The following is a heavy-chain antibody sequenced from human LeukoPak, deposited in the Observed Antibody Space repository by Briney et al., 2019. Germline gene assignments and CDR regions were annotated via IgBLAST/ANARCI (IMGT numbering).Heavy chain of an antibody. CDR3: AREEMGGTTRSGALT. V-gene: IGHV3-21*01. Sequence: GGSLRLSCAASGFTFSDESMNWVRQAPGKGLEWVSSISANSLHIFYADSVEGRFTISRDNAKNSLYLQMNSLRAEDTAVYYCAREEMGGTTRSGALTWGQGTLVTVSS. D-gene: IGHD3-10*01. J-gene: IGHJ5*02. CDR1: GFTFSDES. CDR2: ISANSLHI.